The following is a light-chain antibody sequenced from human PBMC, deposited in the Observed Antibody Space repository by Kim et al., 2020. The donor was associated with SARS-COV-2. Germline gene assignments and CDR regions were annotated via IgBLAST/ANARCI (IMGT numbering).Light chain of an antibody. CDR2: EDY. J-gene: IGLJ1*01. Sequence: TVTTSCARGRGTITKNIAPWYQQRPGSAPTTFIHEDYHRPCGVPDRFSGSIDSSSNSASLPISGLKPDDEADYYCQSFDNNNRGVFGTGTKVTVL. CDR3: QSFDNNNRGV. V-gene: IGLV6-57*03. CDR1: RGTITKNI.